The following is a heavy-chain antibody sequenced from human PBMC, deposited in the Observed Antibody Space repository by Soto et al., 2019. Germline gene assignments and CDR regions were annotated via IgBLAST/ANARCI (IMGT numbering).Heavy chain of an antibody. D-gene: IGHD2-15*01. V-gene: IGHV1-69*02. CDR3: ATRRVVGKGCFDY. Sequence: QVQLVQSGAEVKKPGSSVKVSCKASGGTFSSYTISWVRQAPGQGLEWMGRIIPILGIANYAQKFQGRVKINADTSTRTAYMELNSLRSADTAVYYCATRRVVGKGCFDYWGQGTLVTVSS. CDR2: IIPILGIA. CDR1: GGTFSSYT. J-gene: IGHJ4*02.